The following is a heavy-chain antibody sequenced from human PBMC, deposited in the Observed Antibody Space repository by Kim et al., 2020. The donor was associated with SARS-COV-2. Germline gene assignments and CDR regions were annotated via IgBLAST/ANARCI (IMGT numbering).Heavy chain of an antibody. Sequence: GGSLRLSCADSGFTFSSYWMSWVRQAPGKWLEWVANIKEDGSEKYYVDSVKGRFTISRDNAKNSVYLQMNSLRAEDTAVYFCVRDGYSGYDRAFDIWGQGTMVPSLQ. CDR2: IKEDGSEK. V-gene: IGHV3-7*01. D-gene: IGHD5-12*01. CDR3: VRDGYSGYDRAFDI. CDR1: GFTFSSYW. J-gene: IGHJ3*02.